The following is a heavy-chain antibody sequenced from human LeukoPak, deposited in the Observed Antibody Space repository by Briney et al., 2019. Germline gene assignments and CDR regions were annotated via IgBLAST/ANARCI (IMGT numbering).Heavy chain of an antibody. Sequence: PGGSLRLYCAASGFTFSSYAMSWVRQAPGKGLEWVSAISGSGGSTYYADSVKGRFTISRDNSKNTLYLQMNSLRAEDTAVYYCAKDLRVSATYYNLFDYWGQGTLVTVSS. CDR1: GFTFSSYA. CDR3: AKDLRVSATYYNLFDY. CDR2: ISGSGGST. V-gene: IGHV3-23*01. D-gene: IGHD3-10*01. J-gene: IGHJ4*02.